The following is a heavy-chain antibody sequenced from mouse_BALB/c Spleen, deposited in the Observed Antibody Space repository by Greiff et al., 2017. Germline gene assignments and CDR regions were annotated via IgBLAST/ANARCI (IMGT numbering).Heavy chain of an antibody. V-gene: IGHV5-17*02. Sequence: EVHLVESGGGLVQPGGSRKLSCAASGFTFSSFGMHWVRQAPEKGLEWVAYISSGSSTIYYADTVKGRFTISRDNPKNTLFLQMTSLRSEDTAMYYCAREGDDYDWFAYWGQGTLVTVSA. CDR3: AREGDDYDWFAY. J-gene: IGHJ3*01. CDR1: GFTFSSFG. CDR2: ISSGSSTI. D-gene: IGHD2-4*01.